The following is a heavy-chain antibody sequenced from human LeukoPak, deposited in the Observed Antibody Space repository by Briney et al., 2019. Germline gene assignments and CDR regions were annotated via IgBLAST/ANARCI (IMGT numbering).Heavy chain of an antibody. D-gene: IGHD3-10*01. J-gene: IGHJ4*02. Sequence: PGGSLRLSCAASGFTFSSYEMNWVRQAPGKGLEWVSYISSSGSTIYYADSVKGRFTISRDNAKNSLYLQMNSLRAEDTAVYYCARVAVTMVRGVIITTLDYWGQGTLVTVSS. CDR2: ISSSGSTI. V-gene: IGHV3-48*03. CDR3: ARVAVTMVRGVIITTLDY. CDR1: GFTFSSYE.